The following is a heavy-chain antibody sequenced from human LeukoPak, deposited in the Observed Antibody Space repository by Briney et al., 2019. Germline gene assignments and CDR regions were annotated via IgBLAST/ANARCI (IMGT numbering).Heavy chain of an antibody. CDR3: ASFTGYSSGWYWFDY. Sequence: SETLSLTCAVYGGSFSGYYWSWIRQPPGKGLEWIGEIYHSGSTNYNPSLKSRVTISVDKSKNQFSLKLSSVTAADTAVYYCASFTGYSSGWYWFDYWGQGALVTVSS. V-gene: IGHV4-34*01. J-gene: IGHJ4*02. CDR2: IYHSGST. CDR1: GGSFSGYY. D-gene: IGHD6-19*01.